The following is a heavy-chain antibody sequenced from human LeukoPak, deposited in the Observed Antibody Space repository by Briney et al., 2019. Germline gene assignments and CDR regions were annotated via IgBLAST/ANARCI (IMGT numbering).Heavy chain of an antibody. Sequence: GGSLRLSCAASGFTFISYAMSWVRQAPGKGLEWVSGIIGSGGATYYADSVKGRLTISRDNSRNTLYLQMNSLRDEDTAVYYCANELSYGDYSRRFAENWGQGTLVTVSS. CDR1: GFTFISYA. D-gene: IGHD4-17*01. CDR3: ANELSYGDYSRRFAEN. V-gene: IGHV3-23*01. CDR2: IIGSGGAT. J-gene: IGHJ4*02.